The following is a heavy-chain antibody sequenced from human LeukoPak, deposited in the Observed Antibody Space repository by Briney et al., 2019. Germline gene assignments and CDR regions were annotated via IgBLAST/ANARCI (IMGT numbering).Heavy chain of an antibody. CDR2: INPSGGST. CDR3: ARGNTAMVPSDYFDY. D-gene: IGHD5-18*01. J-gene: IGHJ4*02. CDR1: GYTFTSYY. V-gene: IGHV1-46*01. Sequence: ASVKVSCTASGYTFTSYYMHWVRQAPGQGLEWMGIINPSGGSTSYAQKFQGRVTMTRDTSTSTVYMELSSLRSEDTAVYYCARGNTAMVPSDYFDYWGQGTLVTVSS.